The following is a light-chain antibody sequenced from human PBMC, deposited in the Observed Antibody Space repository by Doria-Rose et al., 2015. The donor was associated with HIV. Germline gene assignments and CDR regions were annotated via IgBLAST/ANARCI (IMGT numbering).Light chain of an antibody. V-gene: IGLV1-40*02. Sequence: QSVVTQPPSVSGAPGQRVTISCTGSSSNIGADYDVHWYQQLPGTAPKLLIYGNGNRPSGFPGRFSGSKSGTSASLAITGLQAEDEADYYCQSYDSSLSGYVVFGGGTKLTVL. CDR2: GNG. CDR1: SSNIGADYD. J-gene: IGLJ2*01. CDR3: QSYDSSLSGYVV.